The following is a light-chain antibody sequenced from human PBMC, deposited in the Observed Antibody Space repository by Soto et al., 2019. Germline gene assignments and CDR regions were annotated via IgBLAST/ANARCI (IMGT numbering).Light chain of an antibody. CDR2: DDG. Sequence: SYELTQPPSVSVAPGQTATITCGGNNIGIKSVQWYQQKPGQAPVLVVHDDGDRPSGIPERVSGSNSGSTATLTISRVEAGDEADYYCQVWDSSSDHPVFGGGTKLTVL. CDR1: NIGIKS. CDR3: QVWDSSSDHPV. J-gene: IGLJ3*02. V-gene: IGLV3-21*02.